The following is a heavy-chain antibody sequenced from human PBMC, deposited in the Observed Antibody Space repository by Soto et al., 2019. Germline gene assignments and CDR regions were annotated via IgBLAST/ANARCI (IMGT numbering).Heavy chain of an antibody. CDR1: KFTFSDFS. D-gene: IGHD4-17*01. J-gene: IGHJ4*02. CDR3: ASEWPTPTALFY. Sequence: PGGSLRISCAACKFTFSDFSMNWVRQAPGKGPEWVSSLSGSSSYIYYADSVRGRFTISRDNAKNSLYLQMNSLRAEDTAVYYCASEWPTPTALFYWGQGTLVTVSS. CDR2: LSGSSSYI. V-gene: IGHV3-21*01.